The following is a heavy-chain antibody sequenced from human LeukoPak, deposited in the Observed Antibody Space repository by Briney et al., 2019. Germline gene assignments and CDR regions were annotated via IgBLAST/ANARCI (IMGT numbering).Heavy chain of an antibody. CDR2: IYYSGST. V-gene: IGHV4-39*01. CDR3: ASRGIAAKGMDY. CDR1: GGSISSSSYY. J-gene: IGHJ4*02. Sequence: SETLSFTCTVSGGSISSSSYYWGWIRQPPGKGLEWIGSIYYSGSTYYNPSLKSRVTISVDTSKNQFSLKLSSVTAADTAVYYCASRGIAAKGMDYWGQGTLVTVSS. D-gene: IGHD6-13*01.